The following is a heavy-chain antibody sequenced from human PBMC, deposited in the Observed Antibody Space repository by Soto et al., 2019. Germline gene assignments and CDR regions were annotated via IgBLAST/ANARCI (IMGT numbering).Heavy chain of an antibody. CDR1: GGSISSYY. Sequence: SETLCLTCTVSGGSISSYYWSWIRQPPGKGLEWIGYIYYSGSTNYNPSLKSRVTISVDTSKNQFSLKLSSVTAADTAVYYCARTGIAALFDYWGQGTLVTVSS. CDR3: ARTGIAALFDY. V-gene: IGHV4-59*08. J-gene: IGHJ4*02. D-gene: IGHD6-13*01. CDR2: IYYSGST.